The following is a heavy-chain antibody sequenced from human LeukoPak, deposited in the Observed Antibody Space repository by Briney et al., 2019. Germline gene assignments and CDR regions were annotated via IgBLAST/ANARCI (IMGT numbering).Heavy chain of an antibody. Sequence: GGSLRLSCAASGFTFSSYGMHWVRQAPGKGLEGVAVIWYDGSNKYYADSVKGRFTISRDNSKNTLYLQMNSLRAEDTAVYYCARDLGSSSWYHHDYWGQGTLVTVSS. D-gene: IGHD6-13*01. CDR2: IWYDGSNK. J-gene: IGHJ4*02. CDR1: GFTFSSYG. V-gene: IGHV3-33*01. CDR3: ARDLGSSSWYHHDY.